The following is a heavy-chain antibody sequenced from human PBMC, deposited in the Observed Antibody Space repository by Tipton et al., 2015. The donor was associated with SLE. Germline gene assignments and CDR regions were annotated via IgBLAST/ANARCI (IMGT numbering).Heavy chain of an antibody. CDR1: GGSFSGYY. V-gene: IGHV4-34*01. CDR3: ARDPSTVTQAFDI. J-gene: IGHJ3*02. CDR2: INHSGST. D-gene: IGHD4-17*01. Sequence: TLSLTCAVYGGSFSGYYWTWIRQPPGKGLQWIGEINHSGSTNYNPSLKSRVIISVDTSKNQFSLKLSSVTAADTAVYYCARDPSTVTQAFDIWGQGTMVTVSS.